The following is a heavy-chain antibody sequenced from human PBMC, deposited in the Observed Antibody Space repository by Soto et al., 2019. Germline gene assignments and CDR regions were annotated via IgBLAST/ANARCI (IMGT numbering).Heavy chain of an antibody. CDR3: AKYVRGPNYYMDV. CDR1: GFTFSTSA. V-gene: IGHV3-23*01. D-gene: IGHD3-10*02. CDR2: ISGNGDST. J-gene: IGHJ6*03. Sequence: EVQLLESGGGLVQPGGSPRLSCEASGFTFSTSAMSWVRQAPGKGLEWVSVISGNGDSTYYADSVKGRFTISRDIYKNTLYLQMNSLGAEDTALYYCAKYVRGPNYYMDVWGKGTTVTVS.